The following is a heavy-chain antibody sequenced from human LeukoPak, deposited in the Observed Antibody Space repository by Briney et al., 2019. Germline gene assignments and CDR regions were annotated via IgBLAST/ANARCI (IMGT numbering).Heavy chain of an antibody. CDR3: ARDPTSLDAFDI. CDR2: IIPIFGTA. V-gene: IGHV1-69*06. Sequence: GASVKVSCKASGGTFSSYAISWVRQAPGQGLEWMGGIIPIFGTANYAQTFQGRVTITADKSTSTAYMELSSLRSEDTAVYYCARDPTSLDAFDIWGQGTMVTVSS. CDR1: GGTFSSYA. J-gene: IGHJ3*02.